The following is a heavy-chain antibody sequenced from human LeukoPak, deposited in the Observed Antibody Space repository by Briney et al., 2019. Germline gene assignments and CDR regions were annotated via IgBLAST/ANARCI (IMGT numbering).Heavy chain of an antibody. CDR2: IIPIFGTA. V-gene: IGHV1-69*13. CDR1: GYTFTSYG. Sequence: GASVKVSCKASGYTFTSYGISWVRQAPGQGLEWMGGIIPIFGTANYAQKFQGRVTITADESTSTAYMELSSLRSEDTAVYYCAHGRPGASYCGGDCYSGLGYWGQGTLVTVSS. CDR3: AHGRPGASYCGGDCYSGLGY. D-gene: IGHD2-21*02. J-gene: IGHJ4*02.